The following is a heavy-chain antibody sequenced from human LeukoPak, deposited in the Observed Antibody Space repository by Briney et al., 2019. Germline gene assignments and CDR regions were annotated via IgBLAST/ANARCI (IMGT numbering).Heavy chain of an antibody. CDR1: GYTFTGYY. V-gene: IGHV1-2*02. D-gene: IGHD5-12*01. J-gene: IGHJ4*02. Sequence: GASVKVSCKASGYTFTGYYMHWVRQAPGQGLEWMGWINPNSGGTNYAQKFQGRVTMTRDTSISTAYMELSRLRSDDTAVYYCARVAMRGYSGYDLVGPGEFDYWGQGTLVTVSS. CDR2: INPNSGGT. CDR3: ARVAMRGYSGYDLVGPGEFDY.